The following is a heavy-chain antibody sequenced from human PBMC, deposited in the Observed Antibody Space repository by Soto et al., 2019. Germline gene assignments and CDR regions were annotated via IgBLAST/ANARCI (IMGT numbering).Heavy chain of an antibody. Sequence: SVKVSCKASGGTFSSYAISWVRQAPGQGLEWMGGIIPIFGTANYAQKFQGRVTITADESTSTAYMELSSLRSEDTAVYYCARGKMTTVTNIDYWGQGTLVTVSS. CDR3: ARGKMTTVTNIDY. D-gene: IGHD4-17*01. CDR1: GGTFSSYA. V-gene: IGHV1-69*13. CDR2: IIPIFGTA. J-gene: IGHJ4*02.